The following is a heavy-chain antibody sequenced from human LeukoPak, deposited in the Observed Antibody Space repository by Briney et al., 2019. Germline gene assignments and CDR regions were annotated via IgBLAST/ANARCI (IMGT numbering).Heavy chain of an antibody. CDR3: ARLNYGDPTSWFDP. V-gene: IGHV3-7*01. J-gene: IGHJ5*02. CDR1: GFTYSRDW. Sequence: GGSLRLSCAASGFTYSRDWTAWVRQAPGKGLEWVANIKEDGSEKNYVDSVKGRFTISRDNAENSVYLQMNDLRAEDTGVYYCARLNYGDPTSWFDPWGQGTLVTVSS. D-gene: IGHD2-21*02. CDR2: IKEDGSEK.